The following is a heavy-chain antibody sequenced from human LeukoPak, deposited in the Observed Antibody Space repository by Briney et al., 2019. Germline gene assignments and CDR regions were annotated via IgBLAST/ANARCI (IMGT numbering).Heavy chain of an antibody. CDR3: ARSGPYYYDSSGYPIVETASLDY. CDR2: ISYDGSNK. CDR1: GFTFSSYA. V-gene: IGHV3-30-3*01. Sequence: PGGSLRLSCAASGFTFSSYAMHWVRQAPGKGLEWVAVISYDGSNKYYADSVKGRFTISRDNSKNTLYLQMNSLRAEDTAVYYCARSGPYYYDSSGYPIVETASLDYWGQGTLVTVSS. D-gene: IGHD3-22*01. J-gene: IGHJ4*02.